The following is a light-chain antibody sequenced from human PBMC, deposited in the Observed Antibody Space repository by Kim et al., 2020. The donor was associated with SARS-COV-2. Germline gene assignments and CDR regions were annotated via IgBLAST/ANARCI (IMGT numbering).Light chain of an antibody. CDR1: QSVSSNS. Sequence: ETVLTQSPGTLSLSPGERATLSCRASQSVSSNSLAWYQHKPGQAPRLLIYGASSRATGIPERFSGSGSGTDFTLTISRLEPEDFAVYYCQQYGNSPRSFGPGTKVDIK. CDR3: QQYGNSPRS. J-gene: IGKJ1*01. V-gene: IGKV3-20*01. CDR2: GAS.